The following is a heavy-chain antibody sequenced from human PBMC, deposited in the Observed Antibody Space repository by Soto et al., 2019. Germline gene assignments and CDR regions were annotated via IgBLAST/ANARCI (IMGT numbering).Heavy chain of an antibody. Sequence: GASVKVSCTASGYTFTGYYMHWVRQAPGQGLEWMGWINPNSGGTNYAQKFQGWVTMTRDTSISTAYMELSRLRSDDTAVYYCARDLVVVPAATSPHYYYYYGMDVWGQGTTVTVSS. CDR3: ARDLVVVPAATSPHYYYYYGMDV. J-gene: IGHJ6*02. CDR2: INPNSGGT. V-gene: IGHV1-2*04. D-gene: IGHD2-2*01. CDR1: GYTFTGYY.